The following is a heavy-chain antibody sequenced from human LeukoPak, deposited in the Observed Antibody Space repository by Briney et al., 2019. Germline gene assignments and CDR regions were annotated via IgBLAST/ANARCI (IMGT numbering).Heavy chain of an antibody. CDR1: GGSFSGYY. Sequence: PSETLSLTCAVYGGSFSGYYWSWIRQPPGKGLEWIGEINHSGSTNYNPSLKSRVTISVDTSKNQFSLKLSSVTAADTAVYYCARQRLRYYGSGSSPLGYWGQGTLVTVSS. CDR3: ARQRLRYYGSGSSPLGY. CDR2: INHSGST. J-gene: IGHJ4*02. V-gene: IGHV4-34*01. D-gene: IGHD3-10*01.